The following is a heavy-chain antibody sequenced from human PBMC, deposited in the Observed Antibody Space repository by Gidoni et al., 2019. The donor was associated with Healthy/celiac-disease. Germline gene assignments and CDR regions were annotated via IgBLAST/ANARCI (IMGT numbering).Heavy chain of an antibody. D-gene: IGHD2-2*01. Sequence: EVQLVESGGGLVQPGRSLRLSCAASGFTFDDYAMPWVRQAPGKGLEWVSGISWNSGSIGYADSVKGRFTISRDNAKNSLYLQMNSLRAEDTALYYCAKDTGAGCSSTSCYAPNYYYGMDVWGQGTTVTVSS. J-gene: IGHJ6*02. V-gene: IGHV3-9*01. CDR3: AKDTGAGCSSTSCYAPNYYYGMDV. CDR2: ISWNSGSI. CDR1: GFTFDDYA.